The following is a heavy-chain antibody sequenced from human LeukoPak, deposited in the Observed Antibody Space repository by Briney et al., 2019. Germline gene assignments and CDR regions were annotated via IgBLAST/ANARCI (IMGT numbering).Heavy chain of an antibody. Sequence: SETLSLTCPVSGGSISSNYRVWIRQTAGKGLEWNGRIYTSGSAIYNPSLKSRVTMSVDTSKNQFSLNLSSVTAADTAVYYCARDKPGDHGERPAERFDYWGRGTLVTVSS. CDR1: GGSISSNY. V-gene: IGHV4-4*07. D-gene: IGHD2-2*01. CDR2: IYTSGSA. CDR3: ARDKPGDHGERPAERFDY. J-gene: IGHJ4*02.